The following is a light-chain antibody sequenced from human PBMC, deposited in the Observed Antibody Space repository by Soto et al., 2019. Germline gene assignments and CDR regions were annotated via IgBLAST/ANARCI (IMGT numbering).Light chain of an antibody. CDR1: QDINIY. V-gene: IGKV1-33*01. Sequence: DIQMTQSPSSLSAFVGDRVTITCQASQDINIYLNWYQQKPGKAPKLLIYDASNLATGVPSKFSGDGSETDFTSTISSRQPEDIATYYCQQYGNLPLSFGGGTKVEIK. J-gene: IGKJ4*01. CDR3: QQYGNLPLS. CDR2: DAS.